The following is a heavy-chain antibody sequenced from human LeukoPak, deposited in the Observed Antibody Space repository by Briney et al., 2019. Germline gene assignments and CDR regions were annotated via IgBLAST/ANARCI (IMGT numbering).Heavy chain of an antibody. V-gene: IGHV3-48*01. D-gene: IGHD2-2*01. CDR2: ISSSSSTI. J-gene: IGHJ5*02. CDR1: GFTFSSYS. CDR3: ARGGYCSSTSCYEYNWFDP. Sequence: GGSLRLSCAASGFTFSSYSMNWVRQAPGKGLEWVSYISSSSSTIYYADSVKGRFTISRDNAKNSLYLQMNSLRAEDTAVYYCARGGYCSSTSCYEYNWFDPWGQGTLVTVSS.